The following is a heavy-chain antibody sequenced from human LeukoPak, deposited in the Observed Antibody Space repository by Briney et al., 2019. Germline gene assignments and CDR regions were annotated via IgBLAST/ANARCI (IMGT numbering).Heavy chain of an antibody. CDR1: GYSFPTYW. CDR2: IYPDESNI. J-gene: IGHJ4*02. V-gene: IGHV5-51*01. Sequence: GESPKIPCKGSGYSFPTYWIAWVRQMPGKGLEWMGIIYPDESNIRYSPSFQGQVTISADKSISTAYLQWSSLKASDTAMYYCARPPSRGYSSSFEYWGQGTLVTVSS. CDR3: ARPPSRGYSSSFEY. D-gene: IGHD2-2*03.